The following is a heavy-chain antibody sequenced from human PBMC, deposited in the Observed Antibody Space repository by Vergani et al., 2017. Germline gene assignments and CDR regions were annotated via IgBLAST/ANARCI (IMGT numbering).Heavy chain of an antibody. J-gene: IGHJ4*02. Sequence: QVQLQESGPGLVKPSETLSLPCTVSGGSISSYYWSWIRQPPGKGLEWIGYSYYSGSTNVNPSLKSRFTITVDTSKNQFSLKLSSMTAAGTAVYYCARGSMGIFDCWGQGTLVTVSS. D-gene: IGHD6-13*01. CDR1: GGSISSYY. V-gene: IGHV4-59*01. CDR2: SYYSGST. CDR3: ARGSMGIFDC.